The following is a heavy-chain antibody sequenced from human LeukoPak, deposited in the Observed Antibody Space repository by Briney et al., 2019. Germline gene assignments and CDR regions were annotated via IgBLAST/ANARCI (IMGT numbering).Heavy chain of an antibody. CDR3: AGVRGIIDY. D-gene: IGHD3-10*01. Sequence: SETRSLTCAVYGGSFSGYYWSWIRQPPGKGLEWIGEINHSGSTNYNPSLKSRVTISVDTSKNQFSLKLSSVTAADTAVYYCAGVRGIIDYWGQGTLVTVSS. CDR2: INHSGST. V-gene: IGHV4-34*01. CDR1: GGSFSGYY. J-gene: IGHJ4*02.